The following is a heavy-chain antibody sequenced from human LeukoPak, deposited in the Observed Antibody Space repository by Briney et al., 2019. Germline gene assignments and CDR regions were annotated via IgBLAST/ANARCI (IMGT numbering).Heavy chain of an antibody. J-gene: IGHJ4*02. V-gene: IGHV1-69*13. Sequence: ASVKVSCKASGGIFSSYAISWVRQAPGQGLEWMGGIIPIFGTANYAQKFQGRVTITADESTSTAYMELSSLRSEDTAVYYCARDCSSTSCYTRKMYYFDYWGQGTLVTVSS. CDR2: IIPIFGTA. CDR3: ARDCSSTSCYTRKMYYFDY. CDR1: GGIFSSYA. D-gene: IGHD2-2*02.